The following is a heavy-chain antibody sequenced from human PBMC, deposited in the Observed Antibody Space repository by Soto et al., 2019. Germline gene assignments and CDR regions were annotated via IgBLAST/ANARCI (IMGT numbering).Heavy chain of an antibody. D-gene: IGHD2-8*01. CDR1: GGSISTGGYY. Sequence: QVQLQESGPGLVKPSQTLSLTCTVSGGSISTGGYYWNWIRQHPGKGLEWIGYFYYSGSTYYNPCLNCRVTIAVNTSKKQFSLTLSSVTAAYTAVYYCARRVCPWGQGTLVTVSS. CDR2: FYYSGST. CDR3: ARRVCP. J-gene: IGHJ5*02. V-gene: IGHV4-31*03.